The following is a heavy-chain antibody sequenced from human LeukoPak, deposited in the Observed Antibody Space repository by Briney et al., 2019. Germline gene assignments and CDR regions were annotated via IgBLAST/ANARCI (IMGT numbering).Heavy chain of an antibody. Sequence: ASVKVSCKVSGYTLTELSMHWVRQAPGKGLEWMGGFDPEDGETIYAQKFQGRVTMTEDTSTDTAYMELSSLRSEDTAVYHCATDRLLYPPTGAFDIWGQGTMVTVSS. D-gene: IGHD2-2*02. CDR3: ATDRLLYPPTGAFDI. J-gene: IGHJ3*02. CDR1: GYTLTELS. V-gene: IGHV1-24*01. CDR2: FDPEDGET.